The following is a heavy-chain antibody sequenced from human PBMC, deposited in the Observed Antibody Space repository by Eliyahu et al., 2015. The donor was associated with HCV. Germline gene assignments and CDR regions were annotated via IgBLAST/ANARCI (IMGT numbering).Heavy chain of an antibody. V-gene: IGHV1-69*01. D-gene: IGHD2-2*01. CDR3: TRGGEEHQLQSRPFDY. Sequence: QVQLVQSGAEVKKPGSSVKVSCKASGGTFSNYPISWVRQAPGQGLEWMGGIIPIFGSANYAQKFQGRVTITADESTRTAYMEVSSLRSEDAAIYYCTRGGEEHQLQSRPFDYWGQGTLVTVSS. CDR2: IIPIFGSA. CDR1: GGTFSNYP. J-gene: IGHJ4*02.